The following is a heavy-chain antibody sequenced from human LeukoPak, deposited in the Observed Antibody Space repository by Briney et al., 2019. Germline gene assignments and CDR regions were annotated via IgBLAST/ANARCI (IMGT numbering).Heavy chain of an antibody. J-gene: IGHJ4*02. D-gene: IGHD3-9*01. V-gene: IGHV3-15*01. CDR2: IKSKSDGGTI. CDR1: GITFSNAW. Sequence: GGSLRLSCGASGITFSNAWMSWVRQAPGKGLEWVGRIKSKSDGGTIDYGAPVKGRFTISRDDSKKMLYLQMNSLKTEDTAIYYCTTGVASEVRYFDWLFPDYWGQGTLVTVSS. CDR3: TTGVASEVRYFDWLFPDY.